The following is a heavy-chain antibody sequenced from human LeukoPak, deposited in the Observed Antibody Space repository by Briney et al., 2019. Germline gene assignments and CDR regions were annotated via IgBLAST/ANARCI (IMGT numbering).Heavy chain of an antibody. CDR3: ARGGPRLYYYYMDV. V-gene: IGHV4-39*07. CDR1: GGSITSSSYY. CDR2: IYYSGNT. Sequence: SATLSLTCTVSGGSITSSSYYWGWIRQPPGKGLEWIGSIYYSGNTHYNPSLKSRVTISTDTPKNQFSLNLRSVTAADTAMYYCARGGPRLYYYYMDVWGKGTTVTISS. J-gene: IGHJ6*03. D-gene: IGHD3-22*01.